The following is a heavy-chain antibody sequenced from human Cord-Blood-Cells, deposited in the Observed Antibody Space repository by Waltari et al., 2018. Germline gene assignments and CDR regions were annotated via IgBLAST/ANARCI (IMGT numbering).Heavy chain of an antibody. V-gene: IGHV4-34*01. CDR2: INHSGST. Sequence: QVQLQQWGAGLSKPSETLSLTCAVYGGSCSGYYWSWIRQPPGKGLEWIGEINHSGSTNYNPSLKSRVTISVDTSKNQFSLKLSSVTAADTAVYYCARHAIRTFDYWGQGTLVTVSS. CDR3: ARHAIRTFDY. CDR1: GGSCSGYY. D-gene: IGHD2-8*01. J-gene: IGHJ4*02.